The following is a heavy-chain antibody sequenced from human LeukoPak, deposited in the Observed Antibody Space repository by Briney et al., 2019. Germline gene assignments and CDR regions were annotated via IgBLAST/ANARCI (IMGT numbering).Heavy chain of an antibody. Sequence: PGGSLRLSCAASGFTFSDYYMSWIRQAPGKGLEWVSYISSSGSTIYYADSVKGRFTISRDNAKNSLYLQMNSLRAEDTAVYYCARGAYCGGDCYLTTDAFDIWGQGTMVTVSS. J-gene: IGHJ3*02. D-gene: IGHD2-21*02. CDR1: GFTFSDYY. CDR3: ARGAYCGGDCYLTTDAFDI. V-gene: IGHV3-11*01. CDR2: ISSSGSTI.